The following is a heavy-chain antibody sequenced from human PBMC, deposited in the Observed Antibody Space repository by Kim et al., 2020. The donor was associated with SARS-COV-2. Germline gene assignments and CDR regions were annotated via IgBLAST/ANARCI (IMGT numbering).Heavy chain of an antibody. D-gene: IGHD7-27*01. Sequence: GGSLRLSCAASGFTFSSSDMHWVRQAPGKGLEWVSSIRSKNNCIAYADAVTGKCTITIDNADNSLSVQLQSLSVKATAMAEYDRGSALGRRLGLWGHG. CDR1: GFTFSSSD. V-gene: IGHV3-21*01. CDR2: IRSKNNCI. J-gene: IGHJ2*01. CDR3: DRGSALGRRLGL.